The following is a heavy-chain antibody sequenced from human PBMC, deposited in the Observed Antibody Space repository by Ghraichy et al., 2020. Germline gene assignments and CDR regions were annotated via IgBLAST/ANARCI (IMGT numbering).Heavy chain of an antibody. V-gene: IGHV5-51*01. CDR3: ARHLKTVTTDYNYYGMDV. Sequence: GESLNISCKGSGYSFTSYWIAWVRQMPGKGLEWMGIIYPGDSDTRYSPSFQGQVAISADKSISTAYLQWSSLKASDSAMYYCARHLKTVTTDYNYYGMDVWGQGTTVTVSS. J-gene: IGHJ6*02. CDR1: GYSFTSYW. D-gene: IGHD4-17*01. CDR2: IYPGDSDT.